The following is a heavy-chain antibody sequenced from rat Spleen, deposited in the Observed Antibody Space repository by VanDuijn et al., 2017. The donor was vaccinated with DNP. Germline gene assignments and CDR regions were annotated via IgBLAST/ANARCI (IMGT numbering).Heavy chain of an antibody. Sequence: EVQLVESGGGLVQPGRSLKLSCAASGFTFSDYAMAWVRQAPKKGLEWVATISYDGSRTYYRDSVKGRFTISRDNAKSTLYLQMDSLRSEDTATYYCARHGITTGNYWGQGVMVTVSS. V-gene: IGHV5-17*01. J-gene: IGHJ2*01. CDR1: GFTFSDYA. CDR2: ISYDGSRT. CDR3: ARHGITTGNY. D-gene: IGHD1-1*01.